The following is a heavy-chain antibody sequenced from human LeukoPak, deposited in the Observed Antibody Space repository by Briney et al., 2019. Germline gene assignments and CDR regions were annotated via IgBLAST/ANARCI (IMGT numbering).Heavy chain of an antibody. J-gene: IGHJ5*02. Sequence: ASVKVSCKVSGYTLTELSMHWVRQAPGKGLEWMGGFDPEDGETIYAQKFQGRVTMTEDTSTDTAYMELSSLRSEDTAVYYCATGQLRSDYGFFHGNWFDPWGQGTLVTVSS. V-gene: IGHV1-24*01. CDR1: GYTLTELS. CDR3: ATGQLRSDYGFFHGNWFDP. CDR2: FDPEDGET. D-gene: IGHD4-17*01.